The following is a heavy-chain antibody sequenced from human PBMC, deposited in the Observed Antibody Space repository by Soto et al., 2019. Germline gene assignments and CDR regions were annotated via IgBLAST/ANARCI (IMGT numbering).Heavy chain of an antibody. CDR2: IYWDGEK. J-gene: IGHJ5*02. V-gene: IGHV2-5*02. Sequence: QITLKESGPTLVKPTQTLTLTCTFSGFSLSTTGVGVGWIRQPPGKALEWLALIYWDGEKRYSPSLKSRLTITKDTSKNQVVLTMTNMAPVDTATYYCSHRPWYAFEPWGQGILVTVSS. D-gene: IGHD6-13*01. CDR3: SHRPWYAFEP. CDR1: GFSLSTTGVG.